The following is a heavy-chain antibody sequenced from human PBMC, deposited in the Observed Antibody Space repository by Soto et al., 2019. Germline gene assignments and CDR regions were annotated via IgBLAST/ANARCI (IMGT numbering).Heavy chain of an antibody. Sequence: SETLSLTCAVSGGSISNSNWWSWVRQPPGKGLEWIGEIYHSGSTNYNPSLKSRVTISVDKSKNQFSLKLSSVTAADTAVYYCARAAMGGSSWPFDYWGQGTLVTVSS. J-gene: IGHJ4*02. CDR3: ARAAMGGSSWPFDY. V-gene: IGHV4-4*02. CDR1: GGSISNSNW. D-gene: IGHD6-13*01. CDR2: IYHSGST.